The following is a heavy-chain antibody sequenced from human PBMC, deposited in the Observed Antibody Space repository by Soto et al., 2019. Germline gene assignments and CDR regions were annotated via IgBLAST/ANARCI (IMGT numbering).Heavy chain of an antibody. J-gene: IGHJ6*02. D-gene: IGHD1-7*01. CDR2: ISSSSSYI. CDR1: GFPFASHS. CDR3: ASPGTPIVSYYGLDA. V-gene: IGHV3-21*01. Sequence: RVSLSLSWATTGFPFASHSMKWAPQATGKGLEWVSSISSSSSYIYYADSVKGRFTISRDNAKNSLYLQMNSLRAEDTAGDYCASPGTPIVSYYGLDAWGQG.